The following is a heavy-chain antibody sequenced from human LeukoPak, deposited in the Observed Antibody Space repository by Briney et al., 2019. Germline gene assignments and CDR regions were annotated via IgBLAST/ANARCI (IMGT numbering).Heavy chain of an antibody. CDR2: ITDGGEP. Sequence: GGFLRLSCAASGFTFSDYGMSWVRRAPGKGLEWVSTITDGGEPYYADSVKGRFTISRDNSQDTLDLQMDSLRVEDMAIYYCAKDYYGSGSHAFDTWGQGTVVTVSS. D-gene: IGHD3-10*01. J-gene: IGHJ3*02. CDR3: AKDYYGSGSHAFDT. V-gene: IGHV3-23*01. CDR1: GFTFSDYG.